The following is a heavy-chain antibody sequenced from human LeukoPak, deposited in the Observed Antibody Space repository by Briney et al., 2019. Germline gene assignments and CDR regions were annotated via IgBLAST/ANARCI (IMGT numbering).Heavy chain of an antibody. D-gene: IGHD6-6*01. CDR1: GFTFDDYA. CDR3: AKDMYSSSSSYAFEI. CDR2: ISWNSGSI. J-gene: IGHJ3*02. V-gene: IGHV3-9*03. Sequence: GRSLRLSCAASGFTFDDYAMHWVRQAPGKGLEWVSGISWNSGSIRYADSVKGRFTISRDNAKNSLYLQMNSLRSEDMALYYCAKDMYSSSSSYAFEIWGQGTMVTVSS.